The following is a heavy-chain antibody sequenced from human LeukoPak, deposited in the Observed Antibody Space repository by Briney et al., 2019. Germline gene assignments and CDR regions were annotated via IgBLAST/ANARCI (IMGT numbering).Heavy chain of an antibody. CDR1: GFTFSNYN. J-gene: IGHJ3*02. CDR3: ARGKGWLLLRRAFDI. CDR2: ISSSGSTI. D-gene: IGHD3-22*01. V-gene: IGHV3-48*04. Sequence: GGSLRLSCAASGFTFSNYNMNWVRQAPGKGLEWVSYISSSGSTIYYADSVKGRFTISRDNAKNSLYLQMNSLRAEDTAVYYCARGKGWLLLRRAFDIWGQGTMVTVSS.